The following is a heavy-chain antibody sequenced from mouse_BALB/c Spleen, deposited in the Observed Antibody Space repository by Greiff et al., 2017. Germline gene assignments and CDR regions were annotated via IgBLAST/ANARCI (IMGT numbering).Heavy chain of an antibody. CDR1: GYTFTDYW. J-gene: IGHJ4*01. CDR3: ARRSWDDYAMDY. Sequence: VQLQQPGAELVMPGASVKMSCKASGYTFTDYWMHWVKQRPGQGLEWIGAIDTSDSYTSYNQKFKGKATLTVDESSSTAYMQLSSLTSEDSAVYYCARRSWDDYAMDYWGQGTSVTVSS. CDR2: IDTSDSYT. V-gene: IGHV1-69*01. D-gene: IGHD4-1*01.